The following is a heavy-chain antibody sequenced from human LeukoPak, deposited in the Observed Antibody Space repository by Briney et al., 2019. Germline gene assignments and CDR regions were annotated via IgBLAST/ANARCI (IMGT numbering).Heavy chain of an antibody. CDR1: GFTFSTYG. CDR2: ISGSGDNT. V-gene: IGHV3-23*01. CDR3: AREGRITMVRGVLDY. Sequence: GGSLRLSCAASGFTFSTYGMSWVRQAPGKGLEWVSTISGSGDNTYYADSVEGRFTISRDNSKNTLYLQMNSLRAEDTAVYYCAREGRITMVRGVLDYWGQGTLVTVSS. J-gene: IGHJ4*02. D-gene: IGHD3-10*01.